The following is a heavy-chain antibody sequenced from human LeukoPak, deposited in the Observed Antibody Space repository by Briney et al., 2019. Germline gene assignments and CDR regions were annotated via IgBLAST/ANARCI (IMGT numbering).Heavy chain of an antibody. D-gene: IGHD2-2*01. J-gene: IGHJ4*02. Sequence: PLETLSLTCTVSGYSISSGYYRGWIRQPPGKGLEWIGSIYYSGSTYYNPSLKSRVTISVDTSKNQFSLKLSSVTAADTAVYYCARTAAIGRGRFDYWGQGTLVTVSS. CDR2: IYYSGST. CDR1: GYSISSGYY. V-gene: IGHV4-38-2*02. CDR3: ARTAAIGRGRFDY.